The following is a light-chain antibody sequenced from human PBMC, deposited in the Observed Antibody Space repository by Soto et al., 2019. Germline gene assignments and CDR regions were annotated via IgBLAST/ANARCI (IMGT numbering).Light chain of an antibody. CDR3: QQRSNWLIT. J-gene: IGKJ5*01. CDR1: QSVSSY. V-gene: IGKV3-11*01. CDR2: DAS. Sequence: EIVLTQSPATLSLSPGERATLSCRASQSVSSYLAWYQQKPGQAPRLLIYDASNSATGIPARFSGSGSGTDFTLTISSLEPEDFAVYYCQQRSNWLITFGQGTRLEIK.